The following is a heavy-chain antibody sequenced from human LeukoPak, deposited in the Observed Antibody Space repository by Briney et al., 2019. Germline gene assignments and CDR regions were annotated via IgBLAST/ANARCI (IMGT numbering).Heavy chain of an antibody. Sequence: ASVKVSCKASGYTFTSYDINWVRQATGQGLEWMGWMNPNSGNTVYAQKFQGRVTITRNTSISTAYMELSSLRSEDTAVYYCARAEPQYGSGSYLPWYYYYYMDVWGKGTTVTVSS. CDR3: ARAEPQYGSGSYLPWYYYYYMDV. CDR2: MNPNSGNT. CDR1: GYTFTSYD. J-gene: IGHJ6*03. V-gene: IGHV1-8*03. D-gene: IGHD3-10*01.